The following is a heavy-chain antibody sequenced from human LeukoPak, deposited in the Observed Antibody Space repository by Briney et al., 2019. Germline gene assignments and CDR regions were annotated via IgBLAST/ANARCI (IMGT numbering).Heavy chain of an antibody. Sequence: ASVKVSCKASGYTFTGYYMHWVRQAPGQGLEWMGWINPNSGGTKYAQTFQGRVTMTRDTSISTAYMELGSLRSDGTAVYYCARDPSQLTYYDFWSGSPRGMDVWGQGTTVTVSS. CDR2: INPNSGGT. CDR3: ARDPSQLTYYDFWSGSPRGMDV. V-gene: IGHV1-2*02. CDR1: GYTFTGYY. J-gene: IGHJ6*02. D-gene: IGHD3-3*01.